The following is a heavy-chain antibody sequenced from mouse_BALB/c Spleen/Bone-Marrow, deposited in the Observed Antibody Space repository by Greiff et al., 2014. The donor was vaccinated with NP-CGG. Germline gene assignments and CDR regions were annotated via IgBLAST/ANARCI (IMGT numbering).Heavy chain of an antibody. J-gene: IGHJ4*01. Sequence: VQLVESGAELVKPGASVKLSCKTSGYTFTNYWIQWVKQRPGQGLGWIGEIFPGTGTXXXXXXXXXXXTXTXDTSSSTAYMQRSSLTSEDSAVYFCARHYYGSSDAMDYWGQGTSVTVSS. CDR2: IFPGTGTX. D-gene: IGHD1-1*01. CDR3: ARHYYGSSDAMDY. V-gene: IGHV1S132*01. CDR1: GYTFTNYW.